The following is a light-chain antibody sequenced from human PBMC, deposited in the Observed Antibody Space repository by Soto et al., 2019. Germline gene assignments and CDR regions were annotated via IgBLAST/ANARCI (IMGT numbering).Light chain of an antibody. CDR3: QSYDSSNVV. J-gene: IGLJ2*01. CDR2: EDN. CDR1: SGSIASNY. V-gene: IGLV6-57*04. Sequence: NFMLTQPHSLSESPGKTVIISCTRSSGSIASNYVQWYQQRPGSAPTTVIYEDNQRPSGVPDRFSGSIDSSSNSASLTISGLKTEDEADYYCQSYDSSNVVFGGGTKLTVL.